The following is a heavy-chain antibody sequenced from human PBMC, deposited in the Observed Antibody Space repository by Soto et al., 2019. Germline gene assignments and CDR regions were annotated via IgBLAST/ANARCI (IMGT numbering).Heavy chain of an antibody. CDR1: GGSISGYY. J-gene: IGHJ4*02. CDR2: VYYSGNT. CDR3: ARGSGSTFDY. D-gene: IGHD3-10*01. V-gene: IGHV4-59*01. Sequence: PSETLSLTCTVSGGSISGYYWSWIRQPPGRGLECIGNVYYSGNTIDNPSLKDRVTMSVDTSKNQFSLKLSSVTAADTAVYYCARGSGSTFDYWGQGTLVTVSS.